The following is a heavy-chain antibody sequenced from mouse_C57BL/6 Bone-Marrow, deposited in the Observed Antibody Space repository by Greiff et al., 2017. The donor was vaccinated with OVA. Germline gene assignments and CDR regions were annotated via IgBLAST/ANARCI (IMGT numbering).Heavy chain of an antibody. D-gene: IGHD3-3*01. CDR2: ISNLAYSI. Sequence: EVNLVESGGGLVQPGGSLKLSCAASGFTFSDYGMAWVRQAPRKGPEWVAFISNLAYSIYYADTVTGRFTISRENAKNTLYLEMSSLRSEDTAMYYCARRALGGLDYWGQGTTLTVSS. CDR3: ARRALGGLDY. V-gene: IGHV5-15*01. J-gene: IGHJ2*01. CDR1: GFTFSDYG.